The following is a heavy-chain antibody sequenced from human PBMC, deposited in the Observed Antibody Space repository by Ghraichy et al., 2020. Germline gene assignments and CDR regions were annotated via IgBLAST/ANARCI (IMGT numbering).Heavy chain of an antibody. D-gene: IGHD3-16*02. CDR2: ISSSSSYI. Sequence: GGSLRLSCAASGFTFSSYSMNWVRQAPGKGLEWVSSISSSSSYIYYADSVKGRFTISRDNAKNSLYLQMNSLRAEDTAVYYCARWETWGSYRPDYWGQGTLVTVSS. J-gene: IGHJ4*02. CDR1: GFTFSSYS. CDR3: ARWETWGSYRPDY. V-gene: IGHV3-21*01.